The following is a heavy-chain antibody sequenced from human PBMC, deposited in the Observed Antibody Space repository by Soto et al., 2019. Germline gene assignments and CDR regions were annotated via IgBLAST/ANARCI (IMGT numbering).Heavy chain of an antibody. CDR3: ARDYSSSWYTDY. J-gene: IGHJ4*02. V-gene: IGHV3-48*01. CDR1: GFTFSSYN. CDR2: ISSSSSTI. Sequence: EVQLVESGGGLVQPGWSLRLSCAASGFTFSSYNMNWVRQAPGKGLEWVSNISSSSSTIYYADSVKGRFTISRDNAKNSLYLQMNSLRAEDTAVYYCARDYSSSWYTDYWGQGTLVTVSS. D-gene: IGHD6-13*01.